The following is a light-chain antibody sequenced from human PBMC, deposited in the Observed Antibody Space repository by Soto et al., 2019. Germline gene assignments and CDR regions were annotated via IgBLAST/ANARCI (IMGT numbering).Light chain of an antibody. CDR2: KXS. Sequence: IQITQSPSSLSASIXDRVSIACRASQSIVTYLXXXLQXXGXAPKXXXAKXSSLQRGGPSRLSGSGSVTEFTLTISSLHPDYFANYYCQQYETDSSTFGQGTRLEIK. CDR3: QQYETDSST. CDR1: QSIVTY. V-gene: IGKV1-5*03. J-gene: IGKJ5*01.